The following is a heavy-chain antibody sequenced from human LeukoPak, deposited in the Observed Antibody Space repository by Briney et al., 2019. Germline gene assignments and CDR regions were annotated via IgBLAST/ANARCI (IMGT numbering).Heavy chain of an antibody. Sequence: AASLSISCAAPGFTFSDYYMSWLRQGPGKGLEWVSYISSSGSTIYHAASVQGRFTISRDNAKNSLYLLMISLRAEDTAVYYCARGRATMTPDYWGQGTLVTVSS. V-gene: IGHV3-11*04. CDR2: ISSSGSTI. D-gene: IGHD1-26*01. CDR1: GFTFSDYY. CDR3: ARGRATMTPDY. J-gene: IGHJ4*02.